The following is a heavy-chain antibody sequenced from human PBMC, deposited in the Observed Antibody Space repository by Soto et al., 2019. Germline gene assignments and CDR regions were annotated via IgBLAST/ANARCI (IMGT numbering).Heavy chain of an antibody. D-gene: IGHD3-9*01. CDR1: GGSISSGGYY. Sequence: QVKLQESGPGLVKPSQTLSLTCTVSGGSISSGGYYWSWIRQHPGKGLEWIGYIYYSGSTYYNPSLKSRVTISVDTSKNQFSLKLSSVTAADTAVYYCARNRYFDWLSPFDYWGQGTLLTVSS. CDR2: IYYSGST. V-gene: IGHV4-31*03. CDR3: ARNRYFDWLSPFDY. J-gene: IGHJ4*02.